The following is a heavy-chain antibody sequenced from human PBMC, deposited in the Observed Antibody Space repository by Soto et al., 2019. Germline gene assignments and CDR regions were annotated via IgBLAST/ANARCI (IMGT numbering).Heavy chain of an antibody. V-gene: IGHV2-5*02. D-gene: IGHD5-12*01. CDR1: GFSLSTSGEG. CDR2: IYWADDE. Sequence: QITLKESGPTVVKPTQTLTLTCTFSGFSLSTSGEGVGWIRQPPGRALEWLALIYWADDERYSPSLKSRLTSTKDSSKNHVVLTMTNMDPVDTGTYFCAHRRGYGPSAFDLWGQGTMVTVSS. J-gene: IGHJ3*01. CDR3: AHRRGYGPSAFDL.